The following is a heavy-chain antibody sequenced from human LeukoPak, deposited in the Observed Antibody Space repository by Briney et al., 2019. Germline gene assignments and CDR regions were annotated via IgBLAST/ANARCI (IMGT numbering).Heavy chain of an antibody. D-gene: IGHD5-12*01. CDR2: MNNGPGAT. CDR3: AKTHYDLLDV. J-gene: IGHJ6*02. V-gene: IGHV3-23*01. Sequence: GGSLRLSCAASGFSFSTSPMSWVRQPPGEGLEWVSAMNNGPGATFYRDSVRGRFTISRDDSKSTLYLQMNSLRAEDTGTYYCAKTHYDLLDVWGQGTTVTVSS. CDR1: GFSFSTSP.